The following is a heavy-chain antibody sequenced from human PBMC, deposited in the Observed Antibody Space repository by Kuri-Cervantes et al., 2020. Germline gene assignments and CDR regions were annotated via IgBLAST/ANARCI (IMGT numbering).Heavy chain of an antibody. J-gene: IGHJ4*02. CDR3: AKEQWPGDWNDAGRGGADY. Sequence: GGSLRLSCAASGFTFSSYAMHWVRQAPGKGLGWVAVISYDGSNKYYADSVKGRFTISRDNSKNTLYLQMNSLRAEDTAVYYCAKEQWPGDWNDAGRGGADYWGQGTPVTVSS. V-gene: IGHV3-30-3*01. D-gene: IGHD1-1*01. CDR2: ISYDGSNK. CDR1: GFTFSSYA.